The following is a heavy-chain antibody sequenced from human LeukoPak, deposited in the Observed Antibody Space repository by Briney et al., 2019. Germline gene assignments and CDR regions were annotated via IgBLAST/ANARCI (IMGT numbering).Heavy chain of an antibody. D-gene: IGHD3-3*01. J-gene: IGHJ6*02. CDR1: GGSFSGYY. CDR3: AIFGVVIGPRGMDV. Sequence: SETLSLTCAVYGGSFSGYYWSWIRQPPGKGLEWIGGINHSGSTNYNPSLKSRVTISVDTSKNQFSLKLSSVTAADTAVYYCAIFGVVIGPRGMDVWGQGTTVTVSS. V-gene: IGHV4-34*01. CDR2: INHSGST.